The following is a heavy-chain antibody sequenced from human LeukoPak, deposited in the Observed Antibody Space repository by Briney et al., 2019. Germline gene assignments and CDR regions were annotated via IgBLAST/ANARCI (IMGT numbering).Heavy chain of an antibody. Sequence: NPSETLSLTCTVSGGPISSFFWSWIRQPAGKELEWVGRIYSSGSTNYNPSLKSRVTMSVDTSKNQFSLRLSSVTAADTAVYYCAREIVTISGVMNNYMDVWGKGTAVTVSS. V-gene: IGHV4-4*07. CDR2: IYSSGST. D-gene: IGHD3-3*01. J-gene: IGHJ6*03. CDR3: AREIVTISGVMNNYMDV. CDR1: GGPISSFF.